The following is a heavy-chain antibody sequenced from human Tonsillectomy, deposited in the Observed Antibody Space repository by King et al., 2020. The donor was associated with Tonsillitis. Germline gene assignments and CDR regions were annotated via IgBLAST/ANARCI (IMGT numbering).Heavy chain of an antibody. CDR1: GFTFSSYG. Sequence: VQLVESGGGVVQPGRSLRLSCAASGFTFSSYGMHWVRQAPGKGLEWVAVIWYDGSNKYYADSVKGRFTISRDNSKNTLYLQMNSLRAEDTAVYYCAKDVYYYDSSGYYYDAFDIWGQGTMVTVSS. V-gene: IGHV3-33*06. D-gene: IGHD3-22*01. J-gene: IGHJ3*02. CDR3: AKDVYYYDSSGYYYDAFDI. CDR2: IWYDGSNK.